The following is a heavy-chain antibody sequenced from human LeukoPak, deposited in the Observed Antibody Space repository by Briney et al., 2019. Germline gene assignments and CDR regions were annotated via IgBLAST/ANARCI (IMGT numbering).Heavy chain of an antibody. CDR3: ARDFWDYVWGSYRYTDY. D-gene: IGHD3-16*02. J-gene: IGHJ4*02. V-gene: IGHV4-34*01. CDR2: INHSGST. Sequence: SETLSLTCAVYGGSFSGYYWSWIRQPPGKGLEWIGEINHSGSTNYNPSLKSRVTISVDTSKNQFSLKLSSVTAADTAVYYCARDFWDYVWGSYRYTDYWGQGTLVTVSS. CDR1: GGSFSGYY.